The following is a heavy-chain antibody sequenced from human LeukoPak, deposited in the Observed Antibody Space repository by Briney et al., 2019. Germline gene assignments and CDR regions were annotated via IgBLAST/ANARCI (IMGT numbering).Heavy chain of an antibody. D-gene: IGHD6-19*01. J-gene: IGHJ4*01. CDR3: AKGIYSSGWSYFDY. Sequence: GGSLRLSCAASGFTVSSNYMSWVRQAPGKGLEWVSVIYSGGSTYYADSVKGRFTISRDNSKNTLYLQMNTLRAEDSALYYCAKGIYSSGWSYFDYWGHGTLVTVSS. CDR1: GFTVSSNY. V-gene: IGHV3-53*01. CDR2: IYSGGST.